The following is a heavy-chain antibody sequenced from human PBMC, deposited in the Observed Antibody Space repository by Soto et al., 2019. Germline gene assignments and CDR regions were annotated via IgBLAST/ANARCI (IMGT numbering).Heavy chain of an antibody. CDR3: ARDGSGEQLVQYYYYGMDV. CDR2: ISSSSSYI. Sequence: GGSLRPSCAASGFTFSSYSMNWVRQAPGKGLEWVSSISSSSSYIYYADSVKGRFTISRDNAKNSLYLQMNSLRAEDTAVYYCARDGSGEQLVQYYYYGMDVWGQGTTVT. D-gene: IGHD6-6*01. CDR1: GFTFSSYS. V-gene: IGHV3-21*01. J-gene: IGHJ6*02.